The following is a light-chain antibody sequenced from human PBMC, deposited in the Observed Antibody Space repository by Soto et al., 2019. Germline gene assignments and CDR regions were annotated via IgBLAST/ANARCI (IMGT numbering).Light chain of an antibody. Sequence: EIVLIQSPATLSVSPGERATLSCRASQSVSSYLAWYQHKPGQAPRLLISDASNRATGIPARFSGSGSETDFTLTISSLEPEDSAVYYWQQRSNWPSLTFGGGTKVEIK. V-gene: IGKV3-11*01. CDR3: QQRSNWPSLT. CDR2: DAS. J-gene: IGKJ4*01. CDR1: QSVSSY.